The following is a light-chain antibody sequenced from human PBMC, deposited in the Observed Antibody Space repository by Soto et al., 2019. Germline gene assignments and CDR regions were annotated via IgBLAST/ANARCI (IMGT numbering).Light chain of an antibody. CDR2: DAS. CDR1: QSVSSY. Sequence: EIVLTQSPATLSLSPGERATLSCRASQSVSSYLAWYQQKPGQAPRLLIYDASNRATGIPARFSGSGSGTDFTLTISSLEPEDLAVYYYQQRSNWPKTFGQGTKVDIK. J-gene: IGKJ1*01. CDR3: QQRSNWPKT. V-gene: IGKV3-11*01.